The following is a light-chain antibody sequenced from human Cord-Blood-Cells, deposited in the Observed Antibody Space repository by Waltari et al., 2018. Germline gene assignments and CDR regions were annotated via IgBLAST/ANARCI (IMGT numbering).Light chain of an antibody. CDR2: EVS. Sequence: QSALTQPASVSGSPGQSITNSCTGTSSDVGSYNLVSWYQQHPGKAPKLMIYEVSKRPSGVSNRFSGSKSGNTASLTISGLQAEDEADYYCCSYAGSSTPYVFGTGTKVTVL. CDR1: SSDVGSYNL. CDR3: CSYAGSSTPYV. J-gene: IGLJ1*01. V-gene: IGLV2-23*02.